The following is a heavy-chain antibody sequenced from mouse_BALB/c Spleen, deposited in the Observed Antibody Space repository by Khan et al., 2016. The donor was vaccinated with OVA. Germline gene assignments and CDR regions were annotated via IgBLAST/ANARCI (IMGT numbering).Heavy chain of an antibody. J-gene: IGHJ3*01. CDR2: ISSGADYT. CDR3: ASHLTGSFAY. CDR1: GFTFSAYS. V-gene: IGHV5-6*01. D-gene: IGHD4-1*01. Sequence: EVELVESGGDLVKPGGSLKLSCAASGFTFSAYSMSWVRQTPDKRLAWVATISSGADYTYYPDGVKGRFTISRDNAKNTLYLQMSSLKSEDTAMYYCASHLTGSFAYWGQGTLVTVSA.